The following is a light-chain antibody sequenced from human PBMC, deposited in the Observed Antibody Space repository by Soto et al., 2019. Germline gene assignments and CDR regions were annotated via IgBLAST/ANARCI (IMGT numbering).Light chain of an antibody. CDR2: EAS. Sequence: EIVLTQSTSTLSLSPGERATLSWRASQSVSSYLAWYQQKPGQAPRLLMYEASTRATGIPARFSGGGYGTDVTLTISSLETEDFAVYYCQQRSDWPWTFGQGTKVDIK. CDR1: QSVSSY. CDR3: QQRSDWPWT. V-gene: IGKV3-11*01. J-gene: IGKJ1*01.